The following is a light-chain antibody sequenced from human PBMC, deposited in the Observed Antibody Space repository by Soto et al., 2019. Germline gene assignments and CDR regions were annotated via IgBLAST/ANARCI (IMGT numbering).Light chain of an antibody. CDR1: QDINIY. V-gene: IGKV1-27*01. CDR3: QKYDDAPLT. J-gene: IGKJ4*01. CDR2: ASS. Sequence: DIQMTQSPSSLSASVGDRVTITCRAGQDINIYLAWYQQKPGKVPKLLISASSTLQSGVPSRCSGSGSGTDFTRTISSLQPEDVATYYCQKYDDAPLTFGGGTKVEIK.